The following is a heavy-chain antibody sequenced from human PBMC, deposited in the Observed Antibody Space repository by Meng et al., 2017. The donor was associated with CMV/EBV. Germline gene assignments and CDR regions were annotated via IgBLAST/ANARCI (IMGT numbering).Heavy chain of an antibody. J-gene: IGHJ3*02. V-gene: IGHV1-18*01. Sequence: ASVKVSCKASGYTFTSYGISWVRQAPGQGLEWMGWISAYNGNTNYAQKLQGRVTMTTDTSTSTAYMELRSLRSDDTAVYYCARDAREDIVVVPAAAPPDDAFDIWGQGTMVTVSS. CDR2: ISAYNGNT. CDR1: GYTFTSYG. D-gene: IGHD2-2*01. CDR3: ARDAREDIVVVPAAAPPDDAFDI.